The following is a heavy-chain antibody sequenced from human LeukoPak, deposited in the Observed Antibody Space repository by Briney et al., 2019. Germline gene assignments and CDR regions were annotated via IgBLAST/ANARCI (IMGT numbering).Heavy chain of an antibody. V-gene: IGHV4-39*02. D-gene: IGHD3-22*01. CDR1: GGSISGSTYF. Sequence: SETLSLTCTVSGGSISGSTYFWGWIRQSPGKGLEWIGSIYYSGSTYYNPSLKSRVTISVDTSKNQFSLKLSSVTAADTAVYYCARDQNEYYYDSSGYSLWGQGTLVTISS. CDR2: IYYSGST. J-gene: IGHJ4*02. CDR3: ARDQNEYYYDSSGYSL.